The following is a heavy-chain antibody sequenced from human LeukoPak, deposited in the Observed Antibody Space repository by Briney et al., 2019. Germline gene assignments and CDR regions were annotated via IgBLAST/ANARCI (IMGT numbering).Heavy chain of an antibody. Sequence: SETLSLTCAVYGGSFSGYYWSWIRQPPGKGLEWIGEINHSGSTNYNPSLKSRVTISVDTSKNQFSPKLSSVTAADTAVYYCARGSSLDYWGQGTLVTVSS. J-gene: IGHJ4*02. CDR3: ARGSSLDY. CDR1: GGSFSGYY. CDR2: INHSGST. V-gene: IGHV4-34*01.